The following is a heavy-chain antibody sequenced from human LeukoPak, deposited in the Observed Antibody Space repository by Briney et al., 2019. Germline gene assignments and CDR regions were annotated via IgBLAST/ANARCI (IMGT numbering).Heavy chain of an antibody. CDR3: ARGRSGWYHNFDY. J-gene: IGHJ4*02. V-gene: IGHV3-53*01. Sequence: GGSLRLSCTVSGFTVSSNSMSWVRQAPGKGLEWVSFIYSDNTHYSDSVKGRFTISRDNSKNTLYLQMNSLRAEDTAIYYCARGRSGWYHNFDYWGQGTLVTVSS. CDR2: IYSDNT. D-gene: IGHD6-19*01. CDR1: GFTVSSNS.